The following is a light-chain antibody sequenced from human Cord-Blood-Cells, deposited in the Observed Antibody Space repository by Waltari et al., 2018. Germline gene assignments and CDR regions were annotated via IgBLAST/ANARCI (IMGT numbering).Light chain of an antibody. CDR2: AAS. J-gene: IGKJ1*01. Sequence: DIQMTQSPSSLSASVGDRVTITCRASQSISSYLNWYQQKPGKAPKLLIYAASSLQSGVPSRFGGSESGTDFTLTISSLQPEDFATYYCQQSYSTPRTFGQGTKLEIK. V-gene: IGKV1-39*01. CDR3: QQSYSTPRT. CDR1: QSISSY.